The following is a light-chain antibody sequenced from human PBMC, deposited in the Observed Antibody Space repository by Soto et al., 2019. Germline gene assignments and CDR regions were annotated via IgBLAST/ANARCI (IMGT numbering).Light chain of an antibody. V-gene: IGKV1-33*01. CDR3: QQYDKLPLT. CDR2: DAF. J-gene: IGKJ4*01. Sequence: IQMTQSPSSLSAFLGHSVTITCQASQDINSYLAWYQQKRGKAPKFLIFDAFNLETGVPSRFSGSGSGTDFTFTISNLQPEDVATYYCQQYDKLPLTFGGGTKVDIK. CDR1: QDINSY.